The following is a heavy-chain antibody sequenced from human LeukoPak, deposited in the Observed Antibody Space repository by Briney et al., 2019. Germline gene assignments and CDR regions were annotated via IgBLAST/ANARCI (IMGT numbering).Heavy chain of an antibody. D-gene: IGHD4-17*01. CDR2: VYYSGSA. CDR1: GDSLRSGSYF. J-gene: IGHJ4*02. Sequence: KPSETLSLTCTVSGDSLRSGSYFWGWIRQPPGQGLEWIGSVYYSGSAHYNPSLQSRVTMSVDSSKTRLSLNLDSVTATDSAVYYCARLYGDYAGTIDSWGQGTLVTVSS. V-gene: IGHV4-39*01. CDR3: ARLYGDYAGTIDS.